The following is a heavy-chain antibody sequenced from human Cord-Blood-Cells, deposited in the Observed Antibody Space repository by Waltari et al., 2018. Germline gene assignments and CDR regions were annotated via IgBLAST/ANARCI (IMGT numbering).Heavy chain of an antibody. CDR1: GGAFSSYA. CDR2: SISSFGTA. Sequence: QVQLVQSGAEVKKPGSSVKVSCKASGGAFSSYAISWVRQGPGQGLEWMGGSISSFGTANYGQKFKVRVTITADKSTSTVYMELSSLRSAATAVYYCARVLRDWYFDLWVRGTLVTVSS. D-gene: IGHD3-10*01. V-gene: IGHV1-69*06. J-gene: IGHJ2*01. CDR3: ARVLRDWYFDL.